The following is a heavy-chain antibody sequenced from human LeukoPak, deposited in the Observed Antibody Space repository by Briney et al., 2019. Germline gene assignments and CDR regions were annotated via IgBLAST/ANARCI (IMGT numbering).Heavy chain of an antibody. V-gene: IGHV3-23*01. Sequence: GGSMRLSCAASGFTFSSYSMSWVRQAPGKGLEWVSAISGSGGSTYYADSVKGRFTISRDNSKNTLYMQMNSLRAEDTAVYCCAKADDTPPRRYYYYYYGRDVWGQGTTVTVSS. CDR1: GFTFSSYS. CDR2: ISGSGGST. J-gene: IGHJ6*02. CDR3: AKADDTPPRRYYYYYYGRDV. D-gene: IGHD1-1*01.